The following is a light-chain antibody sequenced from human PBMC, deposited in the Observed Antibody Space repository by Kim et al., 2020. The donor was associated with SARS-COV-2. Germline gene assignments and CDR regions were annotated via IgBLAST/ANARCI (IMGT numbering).Light chain of an antibody. J-gene: IGLJ1*01. CDR2: EDN. Sequence: QGVTISCTGSRSNIGAPYDVHWYQQLPGTAPKLLIYEDNNRPSGVPDRFSGSKSGTSASLAITGLQAEDEADYYCQSYDSSLSEYVFGTGTKVTVL. CDR1: RSNIGAPYD. CDR3: QSYDSSLSEYV. V-gene: IGLV1-40*01.